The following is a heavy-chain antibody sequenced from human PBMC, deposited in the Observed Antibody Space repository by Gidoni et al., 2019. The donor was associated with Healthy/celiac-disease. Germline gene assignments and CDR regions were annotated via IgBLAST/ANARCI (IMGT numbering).Heavy chain of an antibody. J-gene: IGHJ4*02. CDR3: AAGVLRFLEWLDY. CDR1: GFTFSSYW. CDR2: IKQDGSEK. V-gene: IGHV3-7*01. D-gene: IGHD3-3*01. Sequence: EVQLVESGGGWVEPGGSRRLSCAASGFTFSSYWLCWVRQAPRKGLEWVANIKQDGSEKYYVDSVKGRFTISRDNPKNSLYLQMNSLRAEDTAVYYCAAGVLRFLEWLDYWGQGTLVTVSS.